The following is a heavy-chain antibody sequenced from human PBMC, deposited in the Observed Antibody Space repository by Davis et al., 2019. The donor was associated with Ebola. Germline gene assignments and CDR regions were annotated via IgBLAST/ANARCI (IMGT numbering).Heavy chain of an antibody. Sequence: GESLKISCAASGFTFSSYAMSWVRQAPGKGLEWVSAISGCGGSTYYADSVKGRFTISRDNSKNTLYLQMNSLRAEDTAIYYCAKDKDYDFWSGYPHDAFDIWGQGTMVTVSS. J-gene: IGHJ3*02. CDR1: GFTFSSYA. D-gene: IGHD3-3*01. CDR2: ISGCGGST. V-gene: IGHV3-23*01. CDR3: AKDKDYDFWSGYPHDAFDI.